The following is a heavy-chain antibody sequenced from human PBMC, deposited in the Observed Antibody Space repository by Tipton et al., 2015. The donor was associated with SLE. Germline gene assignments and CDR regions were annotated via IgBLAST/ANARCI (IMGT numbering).Heavy chain of an antibody. CDR1: GGSISSYY. Sequence: LRLSCTVSGGSISSYYWSWIRQPAGKGLGWIGRIYTSGSTNYNPSLKSRVTISVDTSKNQFSLKLSSVTAADTAVYYCARVPYYDFWSGYDDAFDIWGQGTMVTVSS. CDR3: ARVPYYDFWSGYDDAFDI. J-gene: IGHJ3*02. D-gene: IGHD3-3*01. CDR2: IYTSGST. V-gene: IGHV4-4*07.